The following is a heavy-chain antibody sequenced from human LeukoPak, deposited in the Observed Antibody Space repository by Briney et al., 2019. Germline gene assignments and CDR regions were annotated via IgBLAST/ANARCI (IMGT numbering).Heavy chain of an antibody. J-gene: IGHJ4*02. CDR2: IIPIFGTA. V-gene: IGHV1-69*13. D-gene: IGHD5-24*01. Sequence: SVKVSCKASGGTFSSYAISWVRQAPGQGLEWMGGIIPIFGTANYAQKFQGRVTITADESTSTAYMELSSLRSEDTAVYYCARDRGRDGYIWTLGYFDYWGQGTPVTVSS. CDR3: ARDRGRDGYIWTLGYFDY. CDR1: GGTFSSYA.